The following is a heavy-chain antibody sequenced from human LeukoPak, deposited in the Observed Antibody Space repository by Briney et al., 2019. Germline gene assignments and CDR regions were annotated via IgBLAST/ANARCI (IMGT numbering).Heavy chain of an antibody. D-gene: IGHD2-2*01. Sequence: ASVKVSCKTSGYTFSNFGISWVRQAPGQGLEWMGWISGNNDNPNYGQKFQGRFTVTTDSSTSAAYMELRNLRSDDTAVYYCARDGTSTDDYWGQGTLVTVSS. J-gene: IGHJ4*02. CDR3: ARDGTSTDDY. CDR1: GYTFSNFG. CDR2: ISGNNDNP. V-gene: IGHV1-18*01.